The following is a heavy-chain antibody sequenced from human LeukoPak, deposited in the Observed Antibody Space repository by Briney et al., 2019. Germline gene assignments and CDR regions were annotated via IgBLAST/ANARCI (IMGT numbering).Heavy chain of an antibody. CDR2: ISSSSSTI. CDR1: GFTFSSYS. CDR3: ARGYSGYRTGYFDY. Sequence: AGGPLRLSCAASGFTFSSYSMNWVRQAPGKGLEWVSYISSSSSTIYYADSVKGRFTISRDNAKNSLYLQMNSLRAEDTAVYYCARGYSGYRTGYFDYWGQGTLVTVSS. J-gene: IGHJ4*02. D-gene: IGHD5-12*01. V-gene: IGHV3-48*01.